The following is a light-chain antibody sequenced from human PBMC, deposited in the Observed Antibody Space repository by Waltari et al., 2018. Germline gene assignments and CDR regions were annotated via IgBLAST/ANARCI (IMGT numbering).Light chain of an antibody. J-gene: IGKJ3*01. Sequence: TGRGSKDISSWLAWYQQKPGKAPHLLIYAPPSLQTGVPSRFSGVGSGTEFTLTISSLQPEDFAPYYCQQANSFPITFGPGTKLD. V-gene: IGKV1-12*01. CDR1: KDISSW. CDR3: QQANSFPIT. CDR2: APP.